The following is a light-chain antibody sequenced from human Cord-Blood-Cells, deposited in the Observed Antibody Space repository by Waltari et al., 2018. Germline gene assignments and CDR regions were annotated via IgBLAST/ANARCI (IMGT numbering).Light chain of an antibody. J-gene: IGLJ3*02. Sequence: QSALTQPASVSGSPGQSITISCTGTSSDVGSYNLVSWYQHHPGKDPKLLIYEGSKRPSGVSNRFSGSKSGNTASLTISGLQAEDEADYYCCSYAGRWVFGGGTKLTVL. CDR2: EGS. V-gene: IGLV2-23*01. CDR1: SSDVGSYNL. CDR3: CSYAGRWV.